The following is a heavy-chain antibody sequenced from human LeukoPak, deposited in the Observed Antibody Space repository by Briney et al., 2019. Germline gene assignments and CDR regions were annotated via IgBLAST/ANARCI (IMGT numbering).Heavy chain of an antibody. V-gene: IGHV3-13*01. Sequence: GGSLRLSCAASGFTFSDYDMHWVRQATGKGLEWVSAIGTAGDTYYTGSVKSRFTISRENAKNSLYLQMNSLRAGDTAVYYCARVAKERVGGVYYFDYWGQGTLVTVSS. CDR2: IGTAGDT. CDR1: GFTFSDYD. J-gene: IGHJ4*02. D-gene: IGHD1-1*01. CDR3: ARVAKERVGGVYYFDY.